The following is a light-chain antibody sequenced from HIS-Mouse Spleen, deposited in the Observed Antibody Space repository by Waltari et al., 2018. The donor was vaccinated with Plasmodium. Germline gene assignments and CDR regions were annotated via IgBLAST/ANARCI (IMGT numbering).Light chain of an antibody. Sequence: QTVVTQEPSFSVSPGGTVTLTCGLSSGSVSTSYYPSWYQQTPGQAPRTLIYSTNTRYSGVPDRFSGSIRGNKAALTITGAQADDESDYYCVLYMGSGIWVFGGGTKLTVL. J-gene: IGLJ2*01. V-gene: IGLV8-61*01. CDR1: SGSVSTSYY. CDR3: VLYMGSGIWV. CDR2: STN.